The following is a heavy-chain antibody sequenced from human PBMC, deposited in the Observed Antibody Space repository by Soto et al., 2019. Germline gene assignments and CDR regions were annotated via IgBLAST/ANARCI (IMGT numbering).Heavy chain of an antibody. Sequence: RLSCAASGFTFSSYGMHWVRQAPGKGLEWVAVIWYDGSNKYYADSVKGRFTISRDNSKNTLYLQMNSLRAEDTAVYYCARGSYSSSWHIDYWGQGTLVTVS. CDR3: ARGSYSSSWHIDY. V-gene: IGHV3-33*01. CDR2: IWYDGSNK. CDR1: GFTFSSYG. J-gene: IGHJ4*02. D-gene: IGHD6-13*01.